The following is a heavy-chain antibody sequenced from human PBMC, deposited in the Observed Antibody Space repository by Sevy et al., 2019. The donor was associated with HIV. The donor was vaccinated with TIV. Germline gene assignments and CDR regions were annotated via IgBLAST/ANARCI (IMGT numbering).Heavy chain of an antibody. Sequence: GGSLRLSCAGSGFTFGDYALNWFRQAPGKGLEWVGFIRSKAYCGTTKNAASLKGRFTISRDDSKNTAYLEMSSLKIEDTAVYYCARDRAFMDYYSGSGSFGAFDIWGQGTMVTVSS. CDR2: IRSKAYCGTT. CDR1: GFTFGDYA. CDR3: ARDRAFMDYYSGSGSFGAFDI. J-gene: IGHJ3*02. D-gene: IGHD3-10*01. V-gene: IGHV3-49*03.